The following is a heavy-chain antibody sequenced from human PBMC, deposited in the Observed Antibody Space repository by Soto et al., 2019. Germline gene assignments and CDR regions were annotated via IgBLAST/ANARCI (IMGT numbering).Heavy chain of an antibody. CDR1: GFTFSSYA. D-gene: IGHD2-21*02. CDR2: ISGSGGST. CDR3: AKDPSYCGGDCLPNWFDP. Sequence: PGGSLRLSCAASGFTFSSYAMSWVRQATGKGLEWVSAISGSGGSTYYADSVKGRFTISRDNSKNTLYLQMNSLRAEDTAVYYCAKDPSYCGGDCLPNWFDPWGQGTLVTVSS. J-gene: IGHJ5*02. V-gene: IGHV3-23*01.